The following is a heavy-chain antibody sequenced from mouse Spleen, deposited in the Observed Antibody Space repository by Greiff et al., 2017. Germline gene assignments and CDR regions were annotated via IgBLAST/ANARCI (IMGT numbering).Heavy chain of an antibody. CDR3: ARGERVMDY. J-gene: IGHJ4*01. CDR2: INPSTGYT. CDR1: GYTFTSYW. V-gene: IGHV1-7*01. Sequence: VQLQQSGAELAKPGASVKMSCKASGYTFTSYWMHWVKQRPGQGLEWIGYINPSTGYTEYNQKFKDKATLTADKSSSTAYMQLSSLTSEDSAVYYCARGERVMDYWGQGTSVTVSS.